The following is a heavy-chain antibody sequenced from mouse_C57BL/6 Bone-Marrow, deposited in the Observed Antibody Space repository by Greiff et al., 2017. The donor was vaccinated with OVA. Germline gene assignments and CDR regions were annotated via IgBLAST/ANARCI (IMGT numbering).Heavy chain of an antibody. V-gene: IGHV1-69*01. D-gene: IGHD1-3*01. CDR1: GYTFTSYW. J-gene: IGHJ2*01. Sequence: QVQLQQPGAELVMPGASVKLSCKASGYTFTSYWMHWVKQRPGQGLEWIGEIDPSDSYTNYNQKFKGKSTLTVDKSSSTAYMKLSSLTSEDSAVYYGAREGLKYYFDYWGQGTTLTVSS. CDR2: IDPSDSYT. CDR3: AREGLKYYFDY.